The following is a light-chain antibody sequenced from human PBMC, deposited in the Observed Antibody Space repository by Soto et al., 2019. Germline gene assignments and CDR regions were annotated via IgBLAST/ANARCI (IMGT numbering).Light chain of an antibody. CDR1: ISNIGRNT. J-gene: IGLJ1*01. Sequence: QSVLTQPPSVSGTPGQRVTISCSGSISNIGRNTVNWYQQFPGTAPKLLIHSNTQRPSGVPDRFSGSKSGTSASLAITGPQSEDDAGYSCAAWDDSLNGYVFGSGTKLTVL. CDR3: AAWDDSLNGYV. CDR2: SNT. V-gene: IGLV1-44*01.